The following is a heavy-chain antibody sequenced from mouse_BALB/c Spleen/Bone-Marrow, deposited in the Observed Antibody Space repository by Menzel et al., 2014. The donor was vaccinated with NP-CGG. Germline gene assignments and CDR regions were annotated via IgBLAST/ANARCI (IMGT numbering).Heavy chain of an antibody. Sequence: VEESGASVKIPCKASGYTFTDYNMDWVKQSHGKSLEWIGDINPNNGGTIYNQKFKGKATLTVDKSSSTAYMELRSLTSEDTAVYYCASHQLGRFAYWGQGTLVTVSA. CDR3: ASHQLGRFAY. V-gene: IGHV1-18*01. J-gene: IGHJ3*01. CDR1: GYTFTDYN. D-gene: IGHD4-1*02. CDR2: INPNNGGT.